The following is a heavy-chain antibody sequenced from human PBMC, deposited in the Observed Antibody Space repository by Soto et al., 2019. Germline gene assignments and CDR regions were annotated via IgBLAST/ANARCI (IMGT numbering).Heavy chain of an antibody. Sequence: ASVKVSCKVSGYTLTELSMHWVRQAPGKGLEWMGGFDPEDGETIYAQKFQGRVTMTEDTSTDTAYMELSSLRSEDTAVYYCATALTYYYGSGSSGWFDPWGQGTLVTVSS. CDR1: GYTLTELS. J-gene: IGHJ5*02. D-gene: IGHD3-10*01. CDR3: ATALTYYYGSGSSGWFDP. V-gene: IGHV1-24*01. CDR2: FDPEDGET.